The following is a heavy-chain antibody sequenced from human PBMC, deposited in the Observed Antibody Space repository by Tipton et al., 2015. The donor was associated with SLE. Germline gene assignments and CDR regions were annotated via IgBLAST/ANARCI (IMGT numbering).Heavy chain of an antibody. CDR1: GYSISSGYY. V-gene: IGHV4-61*01. D-gene: IGHD3-10*01. J-gene: IGHJ3*02. CDR2: IYYSGSTTYSGST. Sequence: LRLSCTVSGYSISSGYYWSWIRQPPGKGLEWNGYIYYSGSTTYSGSTNYNPSLKSRVTISLDTSKSQFSLKLSSVTAADTAVYYCARGGVLGFHPSAFVIWGQGTMVTVSS. CDR3: ARGGVLGFHPSAFVI.